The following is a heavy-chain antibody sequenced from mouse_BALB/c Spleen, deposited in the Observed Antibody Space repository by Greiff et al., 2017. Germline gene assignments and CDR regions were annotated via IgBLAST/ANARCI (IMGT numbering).Heavy chain of an antibody. J-gene: IGHJ2*01. V-gene: IGHV1-80*01. CDR2: IYPGDGDT. D-gene: IGHD2-10*02. CDR3: ARGEYGNYVDYFDY. Sequence: VQLVESGAELVRPGSSVKISCKASGYAFSSYWMNWVKQRPGQGLEWIGQIYPGDGDTNYNGKFKGKATLTADKSSSTAYMQLSSLTSEDSAVYFCARGEYGNYVDYFDYWGQGTTLTVSS. CDR1: GYAFSSYW.